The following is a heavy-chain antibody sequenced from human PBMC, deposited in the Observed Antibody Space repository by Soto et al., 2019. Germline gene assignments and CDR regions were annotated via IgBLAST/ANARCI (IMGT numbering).Heavy chain of an antibody. Sequence: GGSLRLSCGASGFTFSSYAISWVRQAPGKGLEWVSAISGSGGSTYYADSVKGRFTISRDNSKNTLYLQMNSLRAEDTAVYYCAKDPAIAAAQDYYYGMDVWGQGTTVTVSS. CDR2: ISGSGGST. CDR1: GFTFSSYA. V-gene: IGHV3-23*01. J-gene: IGHJ6*02. CDR3: AKDPAIAAAQDYYYGMDV. D-gene: IGHD6-13*01.